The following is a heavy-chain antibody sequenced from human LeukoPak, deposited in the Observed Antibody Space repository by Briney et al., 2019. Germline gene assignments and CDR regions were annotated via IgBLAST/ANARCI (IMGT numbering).Heavy chain of an antibody. CDR2: IYYSGST. D-gene: IGHD2-15*01. CDR1: GGSISSYY. Sequence: SETLSLTCTVSGGSISSYYWSWIRQPPGKGLEWIGYIYYSGSTNYNPSLKSRVTISVDTSKNQFSLKLSSVTAADTAVYYCARDRGVVVVAARSYYYYYGMDVWDKGTTVTVSS. CDR3: ARDRGVVVVAARSYYYYYGMDV. J-gene: IGHJ6*04. V-gene: IGHV4-59*01.